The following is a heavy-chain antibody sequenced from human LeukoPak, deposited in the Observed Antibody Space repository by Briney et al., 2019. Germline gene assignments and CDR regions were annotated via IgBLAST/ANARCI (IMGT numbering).Heavy chain of an antibody. CDR2: IHTSGTT. J-gene: IGHJ4*02. V-gene: IGHV4-4*07. D-gene: IGHD6-19*01. CDR3: ANEQVSGSAWGFDY. Sequence: SETLSLTCTVSGGSISSYLWSWIRQPAAKGLEWLGRIHTSGTTTYSPSLQSRLTMSVDTSKKKISLRLSSVNAADTAVYYCANEQVSGSAWGFDYWGQGSLVTVSS. CDR1: GGSISSYL.